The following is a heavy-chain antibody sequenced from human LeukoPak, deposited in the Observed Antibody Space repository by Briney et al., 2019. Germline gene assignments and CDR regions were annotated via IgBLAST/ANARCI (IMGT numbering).Heavy chain of an antibody. CDR3: ARGGYSYGYGVLWY. V-gene: IGHV3-48*03. CDR1: GFTFSSYE. Sequence: GGSLRLSCAASGFTFSSYEMHWVRQAPGKGLEWVSYISSSGDTIYYVDSVKGRFTISRDNAKNSLYLQMNSLRAEDTAVYYCARGGYSYGYGVLWYWGQGTLVTVSS. CDR2: ISSSGDTI. D-gene: IGHD5-18*01. J-gene: IGHJ4*02.